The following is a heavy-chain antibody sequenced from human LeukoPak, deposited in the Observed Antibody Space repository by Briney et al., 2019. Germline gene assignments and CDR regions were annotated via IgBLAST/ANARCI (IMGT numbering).Heavy chain of an antibody. V-gene: IGHV3-11*01. CDR2: ISSSCRTI. D-gene: IGHD6-6*01. CDR1: GITDRNYY. CDR3: ARDLWGSSPFYPAV. Sequence: PGGSLRLSWAASGITDRNYYMSWIRQAPGKGLEWISYISSSCRTIYYADSVKGRFTISRDNAKNSLALHMNSLRAEDPAVHFCARDLWGSSPFYPAVWGARTTVSVSP. J-gene: IGHJ6*01.